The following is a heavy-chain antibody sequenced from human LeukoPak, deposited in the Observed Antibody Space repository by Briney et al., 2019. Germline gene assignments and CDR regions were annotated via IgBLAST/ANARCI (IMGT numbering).Heavy chain of an antibody. CDR1: GGSISSSSYY. CDR2: IYYSGST. CDR3: ARGGAAAGKIDY. Sequence: SETLSLTCTVSGGSISSSSYYWGWIRQPPGKGLEWIGSIYYSGSTYYNPSLKSRVTISVDTSKNQFSLKLSSVTAADTAVYYCARGGAAAGKIDYWGQGTLVTVSS. V-gene: IGHV4-39*07. D-gene: IGHD6-13*01. J-gene: IGHJ4*02.